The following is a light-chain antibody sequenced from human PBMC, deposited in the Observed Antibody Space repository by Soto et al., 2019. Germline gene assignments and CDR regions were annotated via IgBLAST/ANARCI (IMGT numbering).Light chain of an antibody. J-gene: IGLJ1*01. V-gene: IGLV1-40*01. Sequence: QSALTQAPSVSGAPGQRVTFSCTGSSSNIGAGYDVHWYQQLPGTAPKLLIYENRNRPSGVPDRFSGFKSGTSASLAITGLQAEDEADYYCQSYDSSLSGYVFGSGTKVTVL. CDR1: SSNIGAGYD. CDR2: ENR. CDR3: QSYDSSLSGYV.